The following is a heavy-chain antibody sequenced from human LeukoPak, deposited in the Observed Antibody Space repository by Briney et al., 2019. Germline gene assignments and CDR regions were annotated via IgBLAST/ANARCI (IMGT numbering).Heavy chain of an antibody. J-gene: IGHJ3*02. V-gene: IGHV3-21*01. CDR2: ISSSSSYI. Sequence: GGSLRLSCAASGFTFSSYSMNWVRQAPGKGLEWVSSISSSSSYIYYADSVKGRFTISRDNAKNSLYLQMNSLNAEDTAVYYCARGQPAYCSGGSCYVAFDIWGQGTMVTVSS. CDR1: GFTFSSYS. D-gene: IGHD2-15*01. CDR3: ARGQPAYCSGGSCYVAFDI.